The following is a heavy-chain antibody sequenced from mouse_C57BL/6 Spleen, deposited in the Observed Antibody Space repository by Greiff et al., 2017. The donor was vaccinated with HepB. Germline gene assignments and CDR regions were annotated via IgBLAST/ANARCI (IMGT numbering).Heavy chain of an antibody. CDR1: GFTFSSYA. CDR3: TRDGSSGYYFDY. D-gene: IGHD3-2*02. V-gene: IGHV5-9-1*02. Sequence: EVQGVESGEGLVKPGGSLKLSCAASGFTFSSYAMSWVRQTPEKRLEWVAYISSGGDYIYYADTVKGRFTISRDNARNTLYLQMSSLKSEDTAMYYCTRDGSSGYYFDYWGQGTTLTVSS. CDR2: ISSGGDYI. J-gene: IGHJ2*01.